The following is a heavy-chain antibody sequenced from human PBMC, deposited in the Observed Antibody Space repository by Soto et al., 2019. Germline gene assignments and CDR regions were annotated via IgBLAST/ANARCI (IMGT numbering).Heavy chain of an antibody. V-gene: IGHV4-34*01. D-gene: IGHD5-18*01. Sequence: SETLSLTCGVYGGSLRNYYWIWVRQPPGKGLEWIGEVNHSGEATYNPSLQSRVSISLDTSNNHFSLNMTSVTAADTAIYFWARGARLPKCWYGRCGQVTKGTVSS. CDR1: GGSLRNYY. CDR2: VNHSGEA. J-gene: IGHJ5*02. CDR3: ARGARLPKCWYGR.